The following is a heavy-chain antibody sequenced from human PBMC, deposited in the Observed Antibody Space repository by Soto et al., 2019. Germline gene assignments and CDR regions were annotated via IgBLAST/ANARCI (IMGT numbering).Heavy chain of an antibody. CDR2: ISSSSSYI. V-gene: IGHV3-21*01. CDR3: STGLDISASYSYFDH. Sequence: GGSLRLSCAASGFTFSSYSMNWVRQAPGKGLEWVSSISSSSSYIYYADSVKGRFTISRDNAKNSLYLQMNSLRAEDMAVYYCSTGLDISASYSYFDHWGRGTLVTVSS. D-gene: IGHD3-9*01. CDR1: GFTFSSYS. J-gene: IGHJ2*01.